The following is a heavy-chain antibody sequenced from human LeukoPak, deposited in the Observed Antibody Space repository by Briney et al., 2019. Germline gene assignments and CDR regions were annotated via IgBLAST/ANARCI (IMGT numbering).Heavy chain of an antibody. Sequence: SGGSLRLSCAASGFTFSGSAMHWVRQASGKGLEWVGRIRSKANSYATAYAASVKGRFTISRDDSKNTAYLQMNSLKTEDTAVYYCTKYCDFWSGYYAPFDYWGQGTLVTVSS. V-gene: IGHV3-73*01. CDR2: IRSKANSYAT. CDR3: TKYCDFWSGYYAPFDY. J-gene: IGHJ4*02. D-gene: IGHD3-3*01. CDR1: GFTFSGSA.